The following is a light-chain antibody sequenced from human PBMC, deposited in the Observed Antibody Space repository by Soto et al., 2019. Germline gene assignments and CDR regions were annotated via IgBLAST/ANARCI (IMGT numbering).Light chain of an antibody. V-gene: IGLV1-40*01. J-gene: IGLJ3*02. CDR1: SSNIGAGYD. CDR2: SNN. CDR3: HSYDSSLSAVV. Sequence: QSVLTQPPSVSGAPGQRVTISCTGTSSNIGAGYDVHWYQRLPGKAPTLLIYSNNDRPSGVPDRFSGSKSGTSASLAITGLQADDEADYYCHSYDSSLSAVVFGGGTKVTVL.